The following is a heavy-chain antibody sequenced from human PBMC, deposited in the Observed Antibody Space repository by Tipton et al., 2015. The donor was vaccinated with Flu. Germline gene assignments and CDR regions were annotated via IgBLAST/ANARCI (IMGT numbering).Heavy chain of an antibody. CDR2: IYPGDSHT. V-gene: IGHV5-51*01. CDR1: GYSFSTDW. J-gene: IGHJ2*01. Sequence: QLVQSGAEVKEPGKSLKISCKASGYSFSTDWIGWVRQMPGKGLEWMGIIYPGDSHTTYSPSFQGQVTISVDRSISTAYLQWNSLKASDTAMYYCVRHPFCTNAVCPPGYWYFDLWGRGTLVTVSS. D-gene: IGHD2-8*01. CDR3: VRHPFCTNAVCPPGYWYFDL.